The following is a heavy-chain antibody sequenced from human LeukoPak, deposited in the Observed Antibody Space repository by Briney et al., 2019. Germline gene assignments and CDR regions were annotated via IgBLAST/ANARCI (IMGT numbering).Heavy chain of an antibody. V-gene: IGHV3-23*01. D-gene: IGHD1-26*01. Sequence: GGSLRLSCAASGFTFSNYAMSWVRQSPGKGLEWVSSISGSGGSTYYADSVKGRFTISRDNSKNTLYLQMNSLRAEDTAVFYCAKEGELDNFDYWGQGSLVTVSS. CDR3: AKEGELDNFDY. CDR1: GFTFSNYA. J-gene: IGHJ4*02. CDR2: ISGSGGST.